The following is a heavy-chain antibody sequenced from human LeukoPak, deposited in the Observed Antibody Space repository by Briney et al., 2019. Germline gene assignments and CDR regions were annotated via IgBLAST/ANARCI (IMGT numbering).Heavy chain of an antibody. V-gene: IGHV1-69*04. Sequence: SVKVSCKASGGTFSSYAISWVRQAPGQGLEWMGRIIPILGIANYAQKFQGRVTITAVKSTSTAYMELSSLRSEDTAVYYCATNGAEMATEYYYYGMDVWGQGTTVTVSS. CDR1: GGTFSSYA. J-gene: IGHJ6*02. CDR3: ATNGAEMATEYYYYGMDV. D-gene: IGHD5-24*01. CDR2: IIPILGIA.